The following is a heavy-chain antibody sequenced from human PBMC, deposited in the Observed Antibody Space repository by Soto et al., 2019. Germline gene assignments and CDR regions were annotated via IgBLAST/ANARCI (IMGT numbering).Heavy chain of an antibody. J-gene: IGHJ3*02. CDR3: AKGGYYSLFHI. CDR2: ISGSGGRT. Sequence: EMQLLESGGGLVQPGGSLRLSCVASGFPFSSYAMSWVRQTPGKGLEWVSGISGSGGRTYYADSVKGRFTISRDNSNNTLSLHMHILRVEDTAVYFCAKGGYYSLFHIWGQGTMVTVSA. D-gene: IGHD3-16*01. CDR1: GFPFSSYA. V-gene: IGHV3-23*01.